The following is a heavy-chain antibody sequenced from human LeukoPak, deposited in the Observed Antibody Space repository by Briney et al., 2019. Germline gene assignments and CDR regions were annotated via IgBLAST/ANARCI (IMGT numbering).Heavy chain of an antibody. CDR1: GFTVSSYS. V-gene: IGHV3-23*01. D-gene: IGHD2-15*01. Sequence: GGSLRLSCAASGFTVSSYSMNWVRQAPGKGLEWVSVISDSGGYTYYADSVKGRFTISRDNSKNTLYLQMNSLSAEDTAVYYCAKYIVATNSNLVAATRRYFDYWGQGTLVTVSS. CDR2: ISDSGGYT. J-gene: IGHJ4*02. CDR3: AKYIVATNSNLVAATRRYFDY.